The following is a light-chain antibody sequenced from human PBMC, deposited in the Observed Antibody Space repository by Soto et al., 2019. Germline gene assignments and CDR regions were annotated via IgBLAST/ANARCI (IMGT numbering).Light chain of an antibody. CDR1: SDDVGNFNL. CDR2: EVS. Sequence: QSALTQPASVSGSPGQSITISCTGTSDDVGNFNLVSWYQHHPGKAPNLIISEVSKRPSGVSNRFSGSKSGNTASLTISGLQAEDEADHYCCSYAGGSIYVLFGGGTKLTVL. J-gene: IGLJ2*01. V-gene: IGLV2-23*02. CDR3: CSYAGGSIYVL.